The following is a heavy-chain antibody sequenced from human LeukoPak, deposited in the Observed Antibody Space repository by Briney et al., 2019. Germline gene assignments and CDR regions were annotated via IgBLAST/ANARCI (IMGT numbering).Heavy chain of an antibody. Sequence: GASLKISCKGSGSSFTSYWIGWVRQMPGKGLEWMGIIYPGDSDTRYSPSFQGQVPISADKSISTAYLQWSSLKASDTAMYYCARYIAVAGAVSWFDPWGQGTLVTVSS. CDR3: ARYIAVAGAVSWFDP. CDR2: IYPGDSDT. CDR1: GSSFTSYW. V-gene: IGHV5-51*01. J-gene: IGHJ5*02. D-gene: IGHD6-19*01.